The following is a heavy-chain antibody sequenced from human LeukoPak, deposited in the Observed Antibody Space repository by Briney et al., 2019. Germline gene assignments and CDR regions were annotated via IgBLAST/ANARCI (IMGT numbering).Heavy chain of an antibody. J-gene: IGHJ2*01. Sequence: SETLSLTCAVYGGSFSGYYWSWIRQPPGKGLEWIGEINHSGSTNYNPSLKSRVTISVDTSKNQFSLKLSSVTAADTAVYYCARETTAHRYFDLWGRGTLVTVSS. CDR3: ARETTAHRYFDL. V-gene: IGHV4-34*01. CDR2: INHSGST. CDR1: GGSFSGYY. D-gene: IGHD4-17*01.